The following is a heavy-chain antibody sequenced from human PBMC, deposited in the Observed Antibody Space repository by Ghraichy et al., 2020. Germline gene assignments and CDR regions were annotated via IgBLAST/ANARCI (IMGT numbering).Heavy chain of an antibody. D-gene: IGHD7-27*01. Sequence: SQILSLTCTVSGASISSYYWSWIRQPPGKGLEWIAYIYYSGSTNYNPSLKSRVTISVDTSKNQFSLKLNSVTAADTAVYYCARHGDNWGAGPAPRGYYYAMDVWGQGTTVTVSS. V-gene: IGHV4-59*08. CDR1: GASISSYY. CDR3: ARHGDNWGAGPAPRGYYYAMDV. CDR2: IYYSGST. J-gene: IGHJ6*02.